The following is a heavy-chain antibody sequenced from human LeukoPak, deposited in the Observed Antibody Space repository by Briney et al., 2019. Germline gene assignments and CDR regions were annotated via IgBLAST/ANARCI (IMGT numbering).Heavy chain of an antibody. J-gene: IGHJ4*02. V-gene: IGHV3-23*01. CDR2: IVGSSDRT. D-gene: IGHD5-24*01. CDR1: GFTLSSYA. CDR3: AKPGDGYNYFSPFDY. Sequence: GGSLRLSCAASGFTLSSYAMSWARQAPGKGLEWVSAIVGSSDRTYYADSVKGRFTISRDNSKNTLYLQMNSLRAEDTAVYYCAKPGDGYNYFSPFDYWGQGTLVTVSS.